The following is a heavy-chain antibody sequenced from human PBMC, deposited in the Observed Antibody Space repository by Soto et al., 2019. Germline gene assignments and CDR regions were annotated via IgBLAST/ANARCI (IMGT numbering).Heavy chain of an antibody. V-gene: IGHV3-30-3*01. CDR1: GFTFSSYA. CDR3: ATPHGHQRDYYYYYGMDV. Sequence: GGSLRLSCAASGFTFSSYAMHWVRQAPGKGLEWVAVISYDGSNKYYADSVKGRFTISRDNSKNTLYPQMNSLRAEDTAVYYCATPHGHQRDYYYYYGMDVWGQGTTVTVSS. J-gene: IGHJ6*02. CDR2: ISYDGSNK.